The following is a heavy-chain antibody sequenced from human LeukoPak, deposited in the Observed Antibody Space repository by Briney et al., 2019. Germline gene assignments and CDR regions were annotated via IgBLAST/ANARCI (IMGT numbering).Heavy chain of an antibody. D-gene: IGHD6-19*01. Sequence: SETLSLTCTVSGYSISSGYYWGWIRQPPGKGLEWIGSFYDSGNTYYNPSLKSRVTISVDTSKNQFSLKVRSVTAADTAVYFCARDRGSRIAVAGINYYYYYMDVWGKGTTVTISS. V-gene: IGHV4-38-2*02. J-gene: IGHJ6*03. CDR2: FYDSGNT. CDR3: ARDRGSRIAVAGINYYYYYMDV. CDR1: GYSISSGYY.